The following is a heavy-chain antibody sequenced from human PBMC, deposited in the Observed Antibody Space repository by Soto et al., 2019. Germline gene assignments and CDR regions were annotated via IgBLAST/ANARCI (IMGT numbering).Heavy chain of an antibody. V-gene: IGHV2-5*02. J-gene: IGHJ4*02. D-gene: IGHD6-13*01. Sequence: QITLKESGPTLVKPTQTLTLTCTFSGFSLSTSGVAVGWIRQPPGKALEWLAVIYWDDDKLFSPSLKSRLTITKDTSKNPVVLTMTNMDPVDTAAYYCAHRQSSSSWSFDYWGQGTLVTVSS. CDR3: AHRQSSSSWSFDY. CDR1: GFSLSTSGVA. CDR2: IYWDDDK.